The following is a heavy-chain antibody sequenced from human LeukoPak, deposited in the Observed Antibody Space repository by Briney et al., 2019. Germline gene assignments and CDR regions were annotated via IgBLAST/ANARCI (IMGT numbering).Heavy chain of an antibody. D-gene: IGHD1-26*01. J-gene: IGHJ4*02. V-gene: IGHV3-30*02. Sequence: GGSLWPSCAAFGFSFSNSGMHWVRQAPGKGREWVGFIGSDGSKKYSADAVKGRFIISRDNSKHKIYLLMSSLRPEDTAVYYCVKGGVGDKYLDYWGQGTLVTVSS. CDR1: GFSFSNSG. CDR2: IGSDGSKK. CDR3: VKGGVGDKYLDY.